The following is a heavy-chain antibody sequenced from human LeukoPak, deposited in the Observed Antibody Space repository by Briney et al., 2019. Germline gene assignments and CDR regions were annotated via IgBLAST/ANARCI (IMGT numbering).Heavy chain of an antibody. V-gene: IGHV4-61*08. Sequence: SETLSLTCAVSGGSISSGAYSWSWIRQPPRKGLEWIGYIYYSGSTNYNPSLKSRVTISVDTSKNQFSLKLSSVTAADTAVYYCARTHYDILTGWLNWFDPWGQGTLVTVSS. J-gene: IGHJ5*02. CDR2: IYYSGST. D-gene: IGHD3-9*01. CDR3: ARTHYDILTGWLNWFDP. CDR1: GGSISSGAYS.